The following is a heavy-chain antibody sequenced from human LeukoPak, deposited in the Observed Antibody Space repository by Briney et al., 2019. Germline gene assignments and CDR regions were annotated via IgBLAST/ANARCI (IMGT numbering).Heavy chain of an antibody. J-gene: IGHJ3*02. Sequence: PSETLSLTCTVSGGSISSYYWSWIWQPPGKGLEWIGYIYYSGSTNYNPSLKSRVTISVDTSKNQFSLKLSSATAADTAVYYCARNPRVVANAFDIWGQGTMVTVSS. CDR3: ARNPRVVANAFDI. CDR2: IYYSGST. D-gene: IGHD2-2*01. V-gene: IGHV4-59*01. CDR1: GGSISSYY.